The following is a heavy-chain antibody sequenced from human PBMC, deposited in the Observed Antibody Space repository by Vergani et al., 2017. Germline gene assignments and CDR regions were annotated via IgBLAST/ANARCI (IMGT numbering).Heavy chain of an antibody. CDR3: ARGVYYGLDD. CDR2: INGGNGNT. J-gene: IGHJ6*02. CDR1: GYTSTSYA. V-gene: IGHV1-3*01. Sequence: QVQLVQSGAEVKKPGASVKVSCKVSGYTSTSYAMHWVRKAPGQRLEWMGWINGGNGNTKYSQKFQGRGTITRDTSASTASMGLSSLRSDDTAVYYCARGVYYGLDDWGPGTTVIVSS.